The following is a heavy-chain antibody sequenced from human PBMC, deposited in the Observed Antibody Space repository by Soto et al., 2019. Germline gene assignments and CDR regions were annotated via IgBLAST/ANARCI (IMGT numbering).Heavy chain of an antibody. V-gene: IGHV3-23*01. Sequence: GGSLRLSCAASGFTFSSYAMSWVRQAPGKGLEWVSAISGSGGSTYYADSVKGRFTISRDNSKNTLYLQMNSLRAEDTAVYYCAKDLTYYYDSSGYYAGSDAFDIWGQGTMVTVSS. J-gene: IGHJ3*02. D-gene: IGHD3-22*01. CDR1: GFTFSSYA. CDR3: AKDLTYYYDSSGYYAGSDAFDI. CDR2: ISGSGGST.